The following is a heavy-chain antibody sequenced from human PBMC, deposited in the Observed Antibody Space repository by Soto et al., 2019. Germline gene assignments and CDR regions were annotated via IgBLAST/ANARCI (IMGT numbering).Heavy chain of an antibody. CDR3: ARTKGAAGDYYYYMDV. J-gene: IGHJ6*03. CDR1: GASIRNYY. Sequence: SETLSLTCTVSGASIRNYYWSWIRQPPGKGLEWIGYMYYSGSTNYNPSLKSRVTISVDTSKSQFSLKLSSVTATDTAVYYCARTKGAAGDYYYYMDVWGKGTTVTVSS. V-gene: IGHV4-59*08. D-gene: IGHD6-13*01. CDR2: MYYSGST.